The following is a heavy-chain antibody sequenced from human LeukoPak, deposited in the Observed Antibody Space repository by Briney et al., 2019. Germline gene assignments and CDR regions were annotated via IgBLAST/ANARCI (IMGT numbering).Heavy chain of an antibody. D-gene: IGHD4/OR15-4a*01. Sequence: SQTLSLTSALSGDSVSINSAAWNSVRQSPTRGLEWLGCTYYRSKWYNDNAGSVKSRITIKPDTSENRFSLQLSSLTPEDTAVYYTARGYGDYFDYWGQGTLVTVSS. J-gene: IGHJ4*02. CDR2: TYYRSKWYN. CDR1: GDSVSINSAA. CDR3: ARGYGDYFDY. V-gene: IGHV6-1*01.